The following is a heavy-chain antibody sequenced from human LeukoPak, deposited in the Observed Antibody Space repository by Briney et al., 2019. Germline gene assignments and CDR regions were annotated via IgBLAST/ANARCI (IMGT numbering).Heavy chain of an antibody. J-gene: IGHJ6*02. D-gene: IGHD6-19*01. Sequence: PGGSLRLSCAASGFTFSSYWMSWVRQAPGKGLEWVANIKQDGSEKYYVDSVKGRFTISRDNAKNSLYLQMNSLRAEDTAVYYCASLASEQWQIYPLPHYYYGMDVWGQGTTVTVSS. V-gene: IGHV3-7*03. CDR1: GFTFSSYW. CDR2: IKQDGSEK. CDR3: ASLASEQWQIYPLPHYYYGMDV.